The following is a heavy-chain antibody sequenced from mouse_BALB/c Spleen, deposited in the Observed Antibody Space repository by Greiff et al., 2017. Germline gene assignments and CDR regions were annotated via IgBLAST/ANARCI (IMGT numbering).Heavy chain of an antibody. CDR1: GYTFTSYW. Sequence: QVQLQQSGAELAKPGASVKMSCKASGYTFTSYWMHWVKQRPGQGLEWIGYINPSTGYTEYNQKFKDKATLTADKSSSTAYMQLSSLTSEDSAVYYCARRAMIMGYYAMDYWGQGTSVTVSS. CDR2: INPSTGYT. V-gene: IGHV1-7*01. D-gene: IGHD2-4*01. J-gene: IGHJ4*01. CDR3: ARRAMIMGYYAMDY.